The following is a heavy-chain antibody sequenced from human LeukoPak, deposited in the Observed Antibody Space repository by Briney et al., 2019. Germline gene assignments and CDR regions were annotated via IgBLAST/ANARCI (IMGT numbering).Heavy chain of an antibody. CDR2: IYYSGST. CDR1: GGSISSGDYY. CDR3: ARPDFGDFNMDV. V-gene: IGHV4-30-4*01. J-gene: IGHJ6*02. Sequence: PSQTLSLTCTVSGGSISSGDYYWSWIRQPPGRGLEWIGHIYYSGSTYYNASLKSRVTISVDTSKNQFSLKVRSVTAADTAVYYCARPDFGDFNMDVWGQGTTVTVSS. D-gene: IGHD4-17*01.